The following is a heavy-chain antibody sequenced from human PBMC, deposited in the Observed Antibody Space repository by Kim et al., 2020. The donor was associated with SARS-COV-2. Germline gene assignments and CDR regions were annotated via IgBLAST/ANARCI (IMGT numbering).Heavy chain of an antibody. J-gene: IGHJ4*02. V-gene: IGHV4-34*01. CDR3: ARKNGYCSGGSCFGFDY. CDR1: GGSFSGYY. CDR2: INHSGST. Sequence: SETLSLTFAVYGGSFSGYYWSWIRQPPGKGLEWIGEINHSGSTNYNPSLKSRVTISVDTSKNQFSLKLSSVTAADTAVYYCARKNGYCSGGSCFGFDYWGQGTLVTVSS. D-gene: IGHD2-15*01.